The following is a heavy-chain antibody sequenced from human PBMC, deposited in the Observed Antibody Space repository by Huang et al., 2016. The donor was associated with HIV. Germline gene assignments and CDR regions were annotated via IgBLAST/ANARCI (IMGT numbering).Heavy chain of an antibody. CDR3: VKETVQWLVTY. V-gene: IGHV3-30*02. D-gene: IGHD6-19*01. Sequence: QVQVVESGGGVVQPGGSLRVSCAASGFTFSGYGVHWVRQAPGRGVDWVALNRHDGNINYYADSGKGRFTVSRDTSKNTLYLHMNSLRPADTAVYYCVKETVQWLVTYWGQGTLVTVSS. J-gene: IGHJ4*02. CDR2: NRHDGNIN. CDR1: GFTFSGYG.